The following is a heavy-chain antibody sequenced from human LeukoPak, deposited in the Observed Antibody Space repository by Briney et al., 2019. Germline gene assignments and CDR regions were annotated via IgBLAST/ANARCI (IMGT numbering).Heavy chain of an antibody. CDR1: GGSISSYY. J-gene: IGHJ3*02. V-gene: IGHV4-59*01. CDR2: IYYSGST. Sequence: SETLSLTCTVSGGSISSYYWSWIRQPPGKGLEWIGYIYYSGSTNYNPALKCRATISVDTSKNQFSLKLSSVTAADTAVYYCARVGIAAAGPHAFDIWGQGTMVTVSS. CDR3: ARVGIAAAGPHAFDI. D-gene: IGHD6-13*01.